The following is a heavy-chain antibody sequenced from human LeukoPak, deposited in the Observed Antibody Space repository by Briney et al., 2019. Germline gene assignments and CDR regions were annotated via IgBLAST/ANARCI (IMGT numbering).Heavy chain of an antibody. CDR1: GGSISSYY. J-gene: IGHJ1*01. V-gene: IGHV4-59*01. CDR3: ARGGWYPESFQH. Sequence: PSETLSLTCTVSGGSISSYYWNWIRQPPGKGLEWIGYIYYSGSTNYNPSLKSRVTISVDTSKNQFSLKLSSVTAADTAVYYCARGGWYPESFQHWGQGALVSVSS. D-gene: IGHD6-19*01. CDR2: IYYSGST.